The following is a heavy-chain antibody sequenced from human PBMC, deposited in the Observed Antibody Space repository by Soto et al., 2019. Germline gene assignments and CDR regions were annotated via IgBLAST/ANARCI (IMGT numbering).Heavy chain of an antibody. D-gene: IGHD4-17*01. CDR2: TYYRSKWYN. V-gene: IGHV6-1*01. CDR3: AREGQDHDYGDYENWFDP. J-gene: IGHJ5*02. CDR1: GDSVSSNSAA. Sequence: SQTLSLTCAISGDSVSSNSAAWNWIRQSTSRGLKWLGRTYYRSKWYNDYAVSVKSRITINPDTSKNQFSLQLNSVTPEDTAVYYCAREGQDHDYGDYENWFDPWGQGTLVTVSS.